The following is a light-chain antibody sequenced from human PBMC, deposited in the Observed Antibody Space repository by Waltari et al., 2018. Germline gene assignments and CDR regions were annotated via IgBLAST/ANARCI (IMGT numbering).Light chain of an antibody. V-gene: IGKV3-20*01. J-gene: IGKJ1*01. CDR3: QQYGSSPPT. CDR2: GAS. CDR1: QSVNNNN. Sequence: DIVLTQSPGTLSLSPGERVTLSCRASQSVNNNNLAWYQQKPGQAPRFLIYGASSRATGIPDRFGGSGSGTDFTLTISRLEPEDFAVYYCQQYGSSPPTFGQGTKVEIK.